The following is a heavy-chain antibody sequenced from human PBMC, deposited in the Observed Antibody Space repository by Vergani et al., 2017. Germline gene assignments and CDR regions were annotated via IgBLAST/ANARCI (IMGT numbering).Heavy chain of an antibody. Sequence: QLQLQESGPGLVKPSETLSLTCTVSGGSISSSSYYWGWIRQPPGKGLEWIGSIYYSGSTYYNPSLKSRVTISVDTSKNQFSLKLSSVTAADTAVYYCARDAQHLYYYDSSGYPFIGDFDLWGRGTLVTVSS. V-gene: IGHV4-39*07. CDR1: GGSISSSSYY. J-gene: IGHJ2*01. CDR2: IYYSGST. CDR3: ARDAQHLYYYDSSGYPFIGDFDL. D-gene: IGHD3-22*01.